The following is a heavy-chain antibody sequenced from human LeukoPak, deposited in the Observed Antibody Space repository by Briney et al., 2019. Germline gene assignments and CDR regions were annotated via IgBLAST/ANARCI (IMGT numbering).Heavy chain of an antibody. CDR3: AREAEAFDI. Sequence: GGSLRLSCAASGFTFSSYGMHWVRQAPGKGLEWVAVISYDGSNKYYADSVKGRFTISRDNSKNTLYLQMNSLRAEDTAVYYCAREAEAFDIWGQGTMVTVSS. J-gene: IGHJ3*02. CDR2: ISYDGSNK. CDR1: GFTFSSYG. V-gene: IGHV3-30*03.